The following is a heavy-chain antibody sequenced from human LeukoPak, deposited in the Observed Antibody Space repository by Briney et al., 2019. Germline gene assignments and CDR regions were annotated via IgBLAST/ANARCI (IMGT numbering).Heavy chain of an antibody. Sequence: PGGSLRLSCAGSGFIFNNYAMHWVRQPPGKGLEWVSGISWNSGSIDYADSVKGRFTISRDNNKNSLYLHMNSLRTEDTALYYCTRTGPYYYYGMDVWGQGTTVAVSS. D-gene: IGHD3/OR15-3a*01. CDR2: ISWNSGSI. J-gene: IGHJ6*02. CDR1: GFIFNNYA. CDR3: TRTGPYYYYGMDV. V-gene: IGHV3-9*01.